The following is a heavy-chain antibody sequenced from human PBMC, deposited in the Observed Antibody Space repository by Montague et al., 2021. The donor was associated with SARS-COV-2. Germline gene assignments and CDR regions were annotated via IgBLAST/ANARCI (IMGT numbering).Heavy chain of an antibody. CDR1: GFTVSSNY. CDR2: IYSGGST. D-gene: IGHD3-9*01. V-gene: IGHV3-66*01. J-gene: IGHJ6*02. Sequence: SLRLSCAASGFTVSSNYMSWVRQAPGKGLEWVSVIYSGGSTYYADSVKGRFTISRDNSKNTLYLQMNSLRAEDTAVYYCARDRHWTNTYYDILTGCQYYYYGIDDWGQGTTVTVSS. CDR3: ARDRHWTNTYYDILTGCQYYYYGIDD.